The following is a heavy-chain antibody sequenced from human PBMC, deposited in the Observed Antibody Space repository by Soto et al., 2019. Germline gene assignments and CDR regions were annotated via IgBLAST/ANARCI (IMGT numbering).Heavy chain of an antibody. V-gene: IGHV4-34*01. D-gene: IGHD3-3*01. Sequence: NPSETLSLTCAVYGAPFSGYYWTWIRQPPGKGLEWIGEINHTGSTKYNPSLKSRVTISLDTSKNQFSLSLRSVTAADTAVYYCARGREIFGAVTPFEYWGQGTKVTVYS. CDR3: ARGREIFGAVTPFEY. CDR2: INHTGST. CDR1: GAPFSGYY. J-gene: IGHJ4*02.